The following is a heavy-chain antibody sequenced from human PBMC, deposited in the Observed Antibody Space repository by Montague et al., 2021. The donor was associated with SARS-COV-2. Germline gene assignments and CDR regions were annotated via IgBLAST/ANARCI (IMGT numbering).Heavy chain of an antibody. Sequence: SETLSLTCTVSGGSISSRNYYWDWIRQPPGKGLEWVGSIYDSGSTYYXXXLKSRVTISVDTSKNHFSLKLSSVTAADTAVYYCARRGRKLLPVATTIGGFDIWGQGTMVTVSS. CDR2: IYDSGST. CDR1: GGSISSRNYY. CDR3: ARRGRKLLPVATTIGGFDI. D-gene: IGHD5-12*01. J-gene: IGHJ3*02. V-gene: IGHV4-39*02.